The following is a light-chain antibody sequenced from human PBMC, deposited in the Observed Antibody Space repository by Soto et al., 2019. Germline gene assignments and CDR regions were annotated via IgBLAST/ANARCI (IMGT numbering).Light chain of an antibody. V-gene: IGKV3-20*01. CDR1: QSVSSSY. Sequence: EIVLTQSPGTLSLSPGERATLSCRASQSVSSSYLAWYQQKPGQAPRLLIYGASSRATGIPDRFSGSGSGTDFTLTISRLEPEDFAVYYWQQYGSSPWNFGQGTLLEIK. J-gene: IGKJ5*01. CDR2: GAS. CDR3: QQYGSSPWN.